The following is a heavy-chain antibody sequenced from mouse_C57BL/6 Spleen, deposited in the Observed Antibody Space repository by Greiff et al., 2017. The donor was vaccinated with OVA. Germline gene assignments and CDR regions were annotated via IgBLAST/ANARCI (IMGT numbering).Heavy chain of an antibody. D-gene: IGHD3-1*01. CDR2: ISYDGSN. Sequence: ESGPGLVKPSQSLSLTCSVTGYSITSGYYWNWIRQFPGNKLEWMGYISYDGSNNYNPSLKNRISITRDTSKNQFLLKLTSVTTEATATYYCARGARYAMEYRGQETSVTASS. CDR3: ARGARYAMEY. V-gene: IGHV3-6*01. J-gene: IGHJ4*01. CDR1: GYSITSGYY.